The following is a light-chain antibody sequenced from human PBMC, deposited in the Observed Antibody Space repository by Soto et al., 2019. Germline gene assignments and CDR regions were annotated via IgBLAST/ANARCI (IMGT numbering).Light chain of an antibody. V-gene: IGKV3-11*01. CDR3: QHRHN. J-gene: IGKJ3*01. CDR1: QTVTND. Sequence: EIVLTQSPATLSLSPGERATLSCRASQTVTNDFDFAWYQQKPGQAPRLLIYDASNRATGITARFSGSGSATDFTLTISRLEPEDFAVYYCQHRHNFGPGTKVDIK. CDR2: DAS.